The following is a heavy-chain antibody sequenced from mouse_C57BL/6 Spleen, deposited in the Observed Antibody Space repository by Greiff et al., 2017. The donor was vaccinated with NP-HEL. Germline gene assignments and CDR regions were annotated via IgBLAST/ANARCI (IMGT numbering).Heavy chain of an antibody. CDR1: GYSITSGYY. V-gene: IGHV3-6*01. CDR3: ARASRDYFDY. CDR2: ISYDGSN. Sequence: VQLQQSGPGLVKPSQSLSLTCSVTGYSITSGYYWNWIRQFPGNKLEWMGYISYDGSNNYNPSLKNRISITRDTSKNQFFLKLNSVTTEDTATYYCARASRDYFDYWGQGTTLTVSS. J-gene: IGHJ2*01.